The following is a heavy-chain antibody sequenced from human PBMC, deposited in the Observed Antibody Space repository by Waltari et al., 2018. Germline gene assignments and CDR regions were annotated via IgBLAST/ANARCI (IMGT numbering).Heavy chain of an antibody. Sequence: EVQLVESGGGLVQPGGSLRLSCAASGFTFSSYEMNWVRQAPGKGLDWGANISNRGTTIYYTDSVKGRFSSSRDDAKNSLYLQMNSLRAEDTAVYYCAREKYYYDRAGLDYWGQGTLVTVSS. CDR1: GFTFSSYE. J-gene: IGHJ4*02. V-gene: IGHV3-48*03. CDR3: AREKYYYDRAGLDY. CDR2: ISNRGTTI. D-gene: IGHD3-22*01.